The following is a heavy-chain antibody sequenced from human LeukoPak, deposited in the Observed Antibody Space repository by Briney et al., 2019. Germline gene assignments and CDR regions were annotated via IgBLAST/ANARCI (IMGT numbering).Heavy chain of an antibody. D-gene: IGHD3-10*01. Sequence: GGSLRLSCAASGFTFSDYWLHWVRQAPGKGLVWVSRINTDGSTINYAGSVKGRFTISRDDAKNTLYLQMNDLRAEDTAVYYCARAGSFRFDYWGQGTLVTVSS. CDR2: INTDGSTI. J-gene: IGHJ4*02. V-gene: IGHV3-74*01. CDR3: ARAGSFRFDY. CDR1: GFTFSDYW.